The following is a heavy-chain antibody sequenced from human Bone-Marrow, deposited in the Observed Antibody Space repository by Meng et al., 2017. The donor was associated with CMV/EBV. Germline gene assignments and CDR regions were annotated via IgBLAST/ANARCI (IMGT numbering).Heavy chain of an antibody. CDR3: ARGRGGYCSSWWGCDGPYGMDV. D-gene: IGHD2-2*01. J-gene: IGHJ6*02. V-gene: IGHV4-34*01. Sequence: SETLSLTCAVYGGSFSGYYWSWIRQPPGKGLEWIEEINHSGSTNYNPSLKSRVTISVDTSKNQFSLKLSSVAAADTAVYYCARGRGGYCSSWWGCDGPYGMDVWGQGTTVTVSS. CDR2: INHSGST. CDR1: GGSFSGYY.